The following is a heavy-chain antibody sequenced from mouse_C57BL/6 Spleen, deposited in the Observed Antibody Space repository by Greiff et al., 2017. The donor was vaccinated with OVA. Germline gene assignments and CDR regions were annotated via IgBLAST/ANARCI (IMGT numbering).Heavy chain of an antibody. Sequence: DVKLVESGGGLVKPGGSLKLSCAASGFTFSSYTMSWVRQTPEKRLEWVATISGGGGNTYYPDSVKGRFTISRDNAENTLYLQMSSLRSEDTALYYCARQGHYGYAMDYWGQGTSVTVSS. J-gene: IGHJ4*01. V-gene: IGHV5-9*01. CDR2: ISGGGGNT. CDR1: GFTFSSYT. CDR3: ARQGHYGYAMDY. D-gene: IGHD1-1*02.